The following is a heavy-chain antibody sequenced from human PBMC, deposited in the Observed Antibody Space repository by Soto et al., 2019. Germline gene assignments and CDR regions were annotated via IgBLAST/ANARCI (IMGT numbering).Heavy chain of an antibody. CDR1: AFTFSNYA. D-gene: IGHD3-3*01. CDR3: AKAPTDKFLSGPPYFDY. J-gene: IGHJ4*02. CDR2: IRGSGGST. Sequence: GGSLRLSCAASAFTFSNYAMNWVRQAPGEGLEWISAIRGSGGSTYYADSVKGRFTISRDNSKNTLYLQMNSLRAEDTAVYYCAKAPTDKFLSGPPYFDYWGQGTLVTVSS. V-gene: IGHV3-23*01.